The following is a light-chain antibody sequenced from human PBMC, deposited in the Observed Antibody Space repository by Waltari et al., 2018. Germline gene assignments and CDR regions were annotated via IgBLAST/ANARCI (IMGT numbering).Light chain of an antibody. CDR3: QTWGTGPRV. J-gene: IGLJ2*01. CDR1: SGHSSYA. V-gene: IGLV4-69*01. Sequence: QVVLTQSPSASASLGASVKLTCTLSSGHSSYAIAWHQQQPEKGPRYLMKVNSDGSHNTGDVIPMRFSGASSGAGRYLTISGLQSEYEADYYCQTWGTGPRVFGGGTKLTVL. CDR2: VNSDGSH.